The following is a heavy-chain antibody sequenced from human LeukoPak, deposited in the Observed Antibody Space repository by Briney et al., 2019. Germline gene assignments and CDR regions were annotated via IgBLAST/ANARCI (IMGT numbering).Heavy chain of an antibody. J-gene: IGHJ2*01. Sequence: SETLSLTCAVYGGSFSGYYWSWIRQPPGKGLERIGEINHSGSTNYNPSLKSRVTISVDTSKNQFSLKLSSVTAADTAVYYCARDRDTIFGVVRYWYFDLWGRGTLVTVSS. CDR1: GGSFSGYY. CDR3: ARDRDTIFGVVRYWYFDL. CDR2: INHSGST. D-gene: IGHD3-3*01. V-gene: IGHV4-34*01.